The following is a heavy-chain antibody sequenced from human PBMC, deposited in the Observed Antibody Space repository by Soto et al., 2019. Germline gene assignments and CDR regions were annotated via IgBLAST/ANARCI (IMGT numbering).Heavy chain of an antibody. Sequence: EVQLLESGGGLVQPGGSLRLSCAASGFTFSSYAMSWVRQAPGKGLEWVSAISGSGGSTYYADSVKGRFTISRDNSKNTLYLPMNSLRAEDTAVYYCAKSLNRVRVGELSPLDYWGQGTLVTVSS. D-gene: IGHD3-16*02. CDR2: ISGSGGST. J-gene: IGHJ4*02. CDR3: AKSLNRVRVGELSPLDY. V-gene: IGHV3-23*01. CDR1: GFTFSSYA.